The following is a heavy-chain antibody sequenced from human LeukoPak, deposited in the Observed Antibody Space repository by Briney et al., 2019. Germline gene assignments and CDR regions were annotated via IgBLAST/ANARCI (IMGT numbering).Heavy chain of an antibody. CDR3: ASYLYWWSDLGY. V-gene: IGHV3-66*01. D-gene: IGHD2-8*02. Sequence: PGGSLRLSCAASGFSVSNNYMSWVRQAPGKGLEWVSMIYSGENTYYLDSVKGRFTISRDNSKNKLYLQMYSLRVEDTAVYYCASYLYWWSDLGYWGQGTLVTVSS. CDR1: GFSVSNNY. CDR2: IYSGENT. J-gene: IGHJ4*02.